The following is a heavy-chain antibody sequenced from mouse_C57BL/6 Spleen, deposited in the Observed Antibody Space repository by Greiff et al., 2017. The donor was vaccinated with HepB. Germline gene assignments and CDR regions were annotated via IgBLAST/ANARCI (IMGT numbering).Heavy chain of an antibody. J-gene: IGHJ3*01. Sequence: EVQLVESGGDLVKPGGSLKLSCAASGFTFSSYGMSWVRQTPDKRLEWVATISSGGSYTYYPDSVKGRFTISRDNAKNTLYLQMSSLKSEDTAMYYCARQEDDYDDWGQGTLVTVSA. CDR3: ARQEDDYDD. CDR2: ISSGGSYT. CDR1: GFTFSSYG. D-gene: IGHD2-4*01. V-gene: IGHV5-6*01.